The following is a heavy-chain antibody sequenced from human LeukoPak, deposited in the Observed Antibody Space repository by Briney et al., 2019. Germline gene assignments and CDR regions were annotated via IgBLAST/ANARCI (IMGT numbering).Heavy chain of an antibody. CDR2: IYTSGST. Sequence: SETLSLTCTVSGGSIGSYYWSWIRQPAGKGLEWIGRIYTSGSTNYNPSLKSRVTMSVDTSKNQFSLKLSSVTAADTAVYYCARGHYDFWSGDYFDYWGQGTLVTVSS. J-gene: IGHJ4*02. D-gene: IGHD3-3*01. V-gene: IGHV4-4*07. CDR1: GGSIGSYY. CDR3: ARGHYDFWSGDYFDY.